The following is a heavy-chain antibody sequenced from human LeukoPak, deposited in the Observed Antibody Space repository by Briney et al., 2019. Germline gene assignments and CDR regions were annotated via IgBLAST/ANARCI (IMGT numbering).Heavy chain of an antibody. D-gene: IGHD4-17*01. CDR2: IYTSGST. J-gene: IGHJ4*02. V-gene: IGHV4-4*07. CDR3: AREGDGDYGYYFDY. CDR1: GGSISSYY. Sequence: PSETLSLTCTVSGGSISSYYWSWLRQPAGKGLEWIGRIYTSGSTNYNPSLKSRVTISVDKSKNQFSLKLSSVTAADTAVYYCAREGDGDYGYYFDYWGQGTLVTVSS.